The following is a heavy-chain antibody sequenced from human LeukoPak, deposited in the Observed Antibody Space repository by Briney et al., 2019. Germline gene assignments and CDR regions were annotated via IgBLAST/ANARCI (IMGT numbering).Heavy chain of an antibody. D-gene: IGHD3-10*01. CDR3: ARSYSSGSYYSPFDP. Sequence: KPSETLSLTCAVYGGSFSGYYWSWIRQPPGKGLEWIGEINHSGSTNYNPSLTSRVTISVDTSKNQFSLKLSSLTAADTAVYYCARSYSSGSYYSPFDPWGQGTLVTVSS. J-gene: IGHJ5*02. CDR1: GGSFSGYY. CDR2: INHSGST. V-gene: IGHV4-34*01.